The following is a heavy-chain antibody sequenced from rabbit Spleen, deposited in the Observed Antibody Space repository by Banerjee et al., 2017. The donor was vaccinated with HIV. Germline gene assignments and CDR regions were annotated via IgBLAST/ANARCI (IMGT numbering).Heavy chain of an antibody. CDR1: GFTLSSYY. J-gene: IGHJ4*01. V-gene: IGHV1S7*01. Sequence: QLEESAGGLVQPGGSLKLSCKASGFTLSSYYMNWVRQAPGKGLEWIGYIDPVFGITYFANWVNGRFTISSHNAQNTLFLQLNSLTAADTATYFCVREVAARFKLWGPGTLVTVS. D-gene: IGHD4-1*01. CDR2: IDPVFGIT. CDR3: VREVAARFKL.